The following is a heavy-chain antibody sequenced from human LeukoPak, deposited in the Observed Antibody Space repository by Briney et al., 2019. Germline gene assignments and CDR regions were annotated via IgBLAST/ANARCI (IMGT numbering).Heavy chain of an antibody. CDR1: GFTFSRYW. CDR2: IKSDGSGT. J-gene: IGHJ4*02. V-gene: IGHV3-74*01. CDR3: ARDQDGVRATIDL. Sequence: GGSLRLSCAASGFTFSRYWMHWVRQVPGEGLVWVSRIKSDGSGTWYADSVKGRFTISRDNARNTLSLQMNSLRAEDTALYYCARDQDGVRATIDLWGQGTLVTVSS. D-gene: IGHD1-26*01.